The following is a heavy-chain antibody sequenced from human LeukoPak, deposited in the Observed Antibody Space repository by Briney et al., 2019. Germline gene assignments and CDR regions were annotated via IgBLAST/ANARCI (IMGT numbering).Heavy chain of an antibody. CDR1: GFTFSDYY. CDR2: IHQDGSEK. D-gene: IGHD2-21*02. Sequence: PGGSLRLSCAASGFTFSDYYMSWIRQAPGKGLEWVASIHQDGSEKHSIDSGRFTISRDNAENSLYLQMDRLRAEDTAVYYYARELGGDRDYWGQGTLVTVSS. J-gene: IGHJ4*02. CDR3: ARELGGDRDY. V-gene: IGHV3-7*01.